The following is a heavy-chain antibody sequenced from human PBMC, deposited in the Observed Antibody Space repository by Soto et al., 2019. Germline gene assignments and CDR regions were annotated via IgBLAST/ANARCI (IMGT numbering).Heavy chain of an antibody. CDR3: ASYSNIGAFDY. D-gene: IGHD2-21*01. J-gene: IGHJ4*02. CDR1: CYTFTSYG. CDR2: ISAYNGNT. Sequence: SVEVSFKASCYTFTSYGISWVRQAPGQGLEWMGWISAYNGNTNYAQKLQGRVTMTTDTSTSTAYMELRSLRSDDTAVYYCASYSNIGAFDYWGQGTQVTVYS. V-gene: IGHV1-18*01.